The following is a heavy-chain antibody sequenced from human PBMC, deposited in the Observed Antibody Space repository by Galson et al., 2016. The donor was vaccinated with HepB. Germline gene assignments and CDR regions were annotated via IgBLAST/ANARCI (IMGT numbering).Heavy chain of an antibody. CDR3: ANLNGDFWSGNFWGANYYYGMDV. D-gene: IGHD3-3*01. J-gene: IGHJ6*02. CDR2: IFYSGST. V-gene: IGHV4-39*01. Sequence: SETLSLTCTVSGGSISSTTSYWGWIRQPPGKGLEWIGSIFYSGSTYYNPSLKSRLTISVETSKNQFSLKLSSVTAADTAVYYCANLNGDFWSGNFWGANYYYGMDVWGPGTAVTVSS. CDR1: GGSISSTTSY.